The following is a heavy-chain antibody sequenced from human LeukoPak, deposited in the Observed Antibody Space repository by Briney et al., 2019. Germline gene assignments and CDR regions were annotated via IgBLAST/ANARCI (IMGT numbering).Heavy chain of an antibody. CDR3: ATARNFRFEY. J-gene: IGHJ4*02. D-gene: IGHD1-7*01. CDR1: GLTFRTTW. Sequence: GGSLRLSCATSGLTFRTTWTHWVRQAPGKGLMWVSRMNGEGTTIDYADSVKGRFTVSRDYAKNTLFLQMNNLRTEDTALYFCATARNFRFEYWGQGSLVIVSA. CDR2: MNGEGTTI. V-gene: IGHV3-74*01.